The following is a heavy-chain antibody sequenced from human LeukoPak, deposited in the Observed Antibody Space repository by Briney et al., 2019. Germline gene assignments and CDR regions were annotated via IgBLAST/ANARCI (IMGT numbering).Heavy chain of an antibody. Sequence: SETLSLTCAVYGGSFTGSYWSCIRQPPGKGLEWIGEINHSGSTNCNPSLKSRVTISVDTSKNQFSLKLSSVTAADTAVYYCARGRLVRGVIRSSYYFDYWGQGTLVTVSS. CDR3: ARGRLVRGVIRSSYYFDY. V-gene: IGHV4-34*01. J-gene: IGHJ4*02. CDR2: INHSGST. CDR1: GGSFTGSY. D-gene: IGHD3-10*01.